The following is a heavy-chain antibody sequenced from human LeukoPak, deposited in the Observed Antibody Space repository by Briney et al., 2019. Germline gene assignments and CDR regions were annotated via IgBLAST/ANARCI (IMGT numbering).Heavy chain of an antibody. CDR2: INHSGST. CDR1: GGSFSVYY. J-gene: IGHJ4*02. Sequence: PSETLSLTCAVYGGSFSVYYWSWIRQPPGKGLEWIGEINHSGSTNYNPSLKSRVTISVDTPKNQFSLKLSSVTAADTAVYYCARGTPYYDYVWGSYRAYYFDYWGQGTLVTVSS. CDR3: ARGTPYYDYVWGSYRAYYFDY. D-gene: IGHD3-16*02. V-gene: IGHV4-34*01.